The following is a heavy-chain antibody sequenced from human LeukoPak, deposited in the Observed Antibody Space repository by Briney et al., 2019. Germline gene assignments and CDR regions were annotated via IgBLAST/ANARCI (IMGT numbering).Heavy chain of an antibody. J-gene: IGHJ4*02. V-gene: IGHV3-48*01. Sequence: GGSLRLSCAASGFTFSTYSMNWVRQAPGKGLEWVSYISSSSSTIYYADSVKGRFTISRDNAKNSLYLQMNSLRAEDTAVYYCARVEGYESSGWFVYWGQGTLVTVSS. D-gene: IGHD3-22*01. CDR1: GFTFSTYS. CDR2: ISSSSSTI. CDR3: ARVEGYESSGWFVY.